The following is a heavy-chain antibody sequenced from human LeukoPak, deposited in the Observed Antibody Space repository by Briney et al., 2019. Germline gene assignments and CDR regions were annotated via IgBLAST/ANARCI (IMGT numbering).Heavy chain of an antibody. D-gene: IGHD2-21*01. Sequence: GGSLRLSCAASGLGFAGSAVHWVRQTSGRGLEWICSVRSSGKNYATIYVAQARGQFTISRDDSRNTASLQMNSLNTEDTAVYYFRHIEYVAPDSWGQGTLVTVSS. V-gene: IGHV3-73*01. J-gene: IGHJ4*02. CDR1: GLGFAGSA. CDR2: VRSSGKNYAT. CDR3: RHIEYVAPDS.